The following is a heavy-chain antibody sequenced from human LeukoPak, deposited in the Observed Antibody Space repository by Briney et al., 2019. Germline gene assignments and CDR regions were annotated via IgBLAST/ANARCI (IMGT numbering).Heavy chain of an antibody. CDR3: TRNDFDP. J-gene: IGHJ5*02. CDR2: IRSKANSYAT. D-gene: IGHD1-1*01. Sequence: GGSLRLSCAASGFTFSSYWMHWVRQAPGKGLVWVGRIRSKANSYATAYAASVKGRFTISRDDSKNTAYLQMNSLKTEDTAVYYCTRNDFDPWGQGTLVTVSS. V-gene: IGHV3-73*01. CDR1: GFTFSSYW.